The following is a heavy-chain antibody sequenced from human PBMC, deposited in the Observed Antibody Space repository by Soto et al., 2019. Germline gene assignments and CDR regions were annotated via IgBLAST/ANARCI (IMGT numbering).Heavy chain of an antibody. CDR2: IIPIFGTA. V-gene: IGHV1-69*01. Sequence: QVQLVQSGAEVKKPGSSVRVSCKASGGTFSSYAISWVRQAPGQGLEWMGGIIPIFGTANYAKKVQGRVTITADESTSTAYMELSRLRSEDTAVYYCARALRGERDTILATSKGLGYWGQGTLVTVSS. D-gene: IGHD5-12*01. J-gene: IGHJ4*02. CDR1: GGTFSSYA. CDR3: ARALRGERDTILATSKGLGY.